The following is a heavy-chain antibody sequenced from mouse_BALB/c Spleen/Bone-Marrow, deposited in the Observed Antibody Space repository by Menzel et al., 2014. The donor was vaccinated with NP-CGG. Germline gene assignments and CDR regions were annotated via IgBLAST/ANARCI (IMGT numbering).Heavy chain of an antibody. J-gene: IGHJ4*01. CDR2: INPSTGYT. Sequence: VKLQESGAELAKPGASVKMSCKASGCTFTSYWMHWVKQRPGQGLEWIGYINPSTGYTEYSQKFKDKATLTADKSSSTAYMQLSSLTSEDSAVYYCVRSTGAMDYWGQGTSVTVSS. V-gene: IGHV1-7*01. CDR3: VRSTGAMDY. D-gene: IGHD3-2*01. CDR1: GCTFTSYW.